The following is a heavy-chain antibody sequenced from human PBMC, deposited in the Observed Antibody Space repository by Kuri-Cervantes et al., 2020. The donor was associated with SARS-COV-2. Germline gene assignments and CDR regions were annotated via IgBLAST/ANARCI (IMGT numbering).Heavy chain of an antibody. Sequence: GGSLRLSCAASGFMFSRYGMHWVRQAPGKGLEWVAYISFDGTTKNNSASGKGRFTISRDNSQNTLYLQMNSLKAEDTAVYYCARVGYCSSTSCYNFDYWGQGTLVTVSS. CDR3: ARVGYCSSTSCYNFDY. D-gene: IGHD2-2*02. CDR2: ISFDGTTK. CDR1: GFMFSRYG. J-gene: IGHJ4*02. V-gene: IGHV3-30*03.